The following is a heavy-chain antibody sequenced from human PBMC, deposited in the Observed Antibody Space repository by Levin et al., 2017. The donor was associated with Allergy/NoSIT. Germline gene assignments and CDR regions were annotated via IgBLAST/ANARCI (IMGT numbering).Heavy chain of an antibody. V-gene: IGHV3-30*18. CDR2: ISYDGSDK. Sequence: GESLKISCAASGFTFSSYAVHWVRQAPGKGLEWVAFISYDGSDKYYADSVKGRFTISRDDSKNTLYLQVNSLRAEDTAAYYCAKEGPGRDFDYWGQGTLVAVSS. J-gene: IGHJ4*02. D-gene: IGHD1-14*01. CDR3: AKEGPGRDFDY. CDR1: GFTFSSYA.